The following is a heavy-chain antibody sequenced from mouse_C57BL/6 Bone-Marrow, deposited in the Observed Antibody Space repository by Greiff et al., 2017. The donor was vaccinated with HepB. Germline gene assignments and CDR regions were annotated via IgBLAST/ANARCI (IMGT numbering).Heavy chain of an antibody. D-gene: IGHD2-1*01. CDR3: ARDYGNYEAY. J-gene: IGHJ3*01. V-gene: IGHV5-4*01. CDR1: GFTFSSYA. CDR2: ISDGGSYT. Sequence: EVQLVESGGGLVKPGGSLKLSCAASGFTFSSYAMSWVRQTPEKRLEWVATISDGGSYTYYPDNVKGRFTISRDNAKNNLYLQMSHLKSEDTAMYYCARDYGNYEAYWGQGTLVTVSA.